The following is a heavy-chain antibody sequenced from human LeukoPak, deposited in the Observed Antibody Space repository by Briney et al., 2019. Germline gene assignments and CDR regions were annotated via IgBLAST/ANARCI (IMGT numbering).Heavy chain of an antibody. CDR3: AKDSWEVDYDSSGCLDY. V-gene: IGHV3-30*18. CDR1: GFTFSSYG. D-gene: IGHD3-22*01. Sequence: PGRSLRLSCAASGFTFSSYGMHWVRQAPGKGLEWVAVISYDGSNKYYADSVKGRFTISRDNSKNTLYLQMNSLRAEDTAVYYCAKDSWEVDYDSSGCLDYWGQGTLVTVSS. J-gene: IGHJ4*02. CDR2: ISYDGSNK.